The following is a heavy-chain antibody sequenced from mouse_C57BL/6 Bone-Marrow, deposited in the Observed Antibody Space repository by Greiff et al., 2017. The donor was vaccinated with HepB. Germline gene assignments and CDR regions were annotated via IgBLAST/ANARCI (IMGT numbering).Heavy chain of an antibody. CDR3: ARVVATNFDY. J-gene: IGHJ2*01. Sequence: DVHLVESGGGLVKPGGSLKLSCAASGFTFSDYGMHWVRQAPEKGLEWVAYISSGSSTIYYADTVKGRFTISRDNAKNTLFLQMTSLRSEDTAMYYCARVVATNFDYWGQGTTLTVSS. CDR2: ISSGSSTI. D-gene: IGHD1-1*01. V-gene: IGHV5-17*01. CDR1: GFTFSDYG.